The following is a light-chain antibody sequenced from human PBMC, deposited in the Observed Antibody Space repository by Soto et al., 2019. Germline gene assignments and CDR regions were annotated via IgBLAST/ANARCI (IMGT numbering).Light chain of an antibody. Sequence: EIVMTHSPATLSVSPGEIATLSCRASQSVSSSYLAWYQQKPGQAPRLLIYGASSRATGIPARFSGSGSGTDFTLTISSLEPEDFAVYYCQQRSNWLTFGGGTKVDIK. V-gene: IGKV3D-20*02. CDR3: QQRSNWLT. CDR1: QSVSSSY. J-gene: IGKJ4*01. CDR2: GAS.